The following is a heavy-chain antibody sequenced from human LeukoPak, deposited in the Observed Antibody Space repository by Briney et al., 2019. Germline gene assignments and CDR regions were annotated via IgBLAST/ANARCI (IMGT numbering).Heavy chain of an antibody. V-gene: IGHV4-34*01. CDR3: ARSRYCSSTSCYDHYYYYHMDV. CDR1: GGSFSGYY. Sequence: SETLSLTCAVYGGSFSGYYWSWIRQPPGKWLEWIGEINHSGSTNYNPSLKSRVTISVDTSKKQFSLKLSSVTAPDTAVYYCARSRYCSSTSCYDHYYYYHMDVWGKGTTVTVSS. CDR2: INHSGST. D-gene: IGHD2-2*01. J-gene: IGHJ6*03.